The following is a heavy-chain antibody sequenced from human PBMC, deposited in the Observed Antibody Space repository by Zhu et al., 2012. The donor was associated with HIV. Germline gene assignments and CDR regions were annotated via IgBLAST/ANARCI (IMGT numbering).Heavy chain of an antibody. CDR3: ARLLWFGERAFDT. CDR1: GGSINSGDYY. Sequence: QVQLQESGPGLVKPSQTLSLTCSVSGGSINSGDYYWSWIRQPPGKGLEWIGYIFYSGSTYYNPSLKSRVIISVDTSKNQFSLNLSSVTAADTAVYYCARLLWFGERAFDTVGPRGQWVTGLF. V-gene: IGHV4-30-4*01. CDR2: IFYSGST. D-gene: IGHD3-10*01. J-gene: IGHJ3*02.